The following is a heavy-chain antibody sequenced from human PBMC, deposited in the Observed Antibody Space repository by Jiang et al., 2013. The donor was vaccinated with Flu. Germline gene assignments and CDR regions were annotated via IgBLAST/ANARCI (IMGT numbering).Heavy chain of an antibody. CDR3: ARGWVRDIVVVPAAIVWDWFDP. CDR2: IIPIFGTA. Sequence: QVQLVESGAEVKKPGSSVKVSCKASGGTFSSYAISWVRQAPGQGLEWMGGIIPIFGTANYAQKFQGRVTITADESTSTAYMELSSLRSEDTAVYYCARGWVRDIVVVPAAIVWDWFDPGAREPWSPSPQ. V-gene: IGHV1-69*01. CDR1: GGTFSSYA. D-gene: IGHD2-2*01. J-gene: IGHJ5*02.